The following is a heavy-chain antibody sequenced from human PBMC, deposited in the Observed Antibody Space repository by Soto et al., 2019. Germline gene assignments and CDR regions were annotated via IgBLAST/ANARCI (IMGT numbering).Heavy chain of an antibody. CDR3: ARRGDDLDY. V-gene: IGHV4-59*01. CDR1: GGSISSYY. J-gene: IGHJ4*02. Sequence: PSETLSLTCTVSGGSISSYYWSWIRQPPGKGLEWIGYIYYSGSTNYNPSLKSRVTISVDTSKNQFSLKLSSVTAADTAVYYCARRGDDLDYWGQGTLVTVSS. CDR2: IYYSGST. D-gene: IGHD3-16*01.